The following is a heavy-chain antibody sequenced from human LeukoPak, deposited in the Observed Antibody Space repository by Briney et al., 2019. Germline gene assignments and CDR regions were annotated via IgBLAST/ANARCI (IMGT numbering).Heavy chain of an antibody. V-gene: IGHV3-30-3*01. Sequence: GGSLRLSCAASGFTFSDHAMSWVRQAPAKGLEWVAVISKDGSDKYYPGSVRGRFTISRDNSKNTIYLQMDSLRAEDTAIYYCARDYWWNYDYWGQGTLVTVSS. CDR1: GFTFSDHA. CDR3: ARDYWWNYDY. J-gene: IGHJ4*02. CDR2: ISKDGSDK. D-gene: IGHD1-7*01.